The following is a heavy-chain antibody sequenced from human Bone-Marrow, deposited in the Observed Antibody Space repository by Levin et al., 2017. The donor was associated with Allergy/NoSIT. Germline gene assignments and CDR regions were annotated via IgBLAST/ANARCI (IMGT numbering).Heavy chain of an antibody. Sequence: PGGSLRLSCAASGFTFSSYAMHWVRQAPGKGLEWVAVISYDGSNKYYADSVKGRFTISRDNSKNTLYLQMNSLRAEDTAVYYCARDPSWSELVRGVIGYYFDYWGQGTLVTVSS. CDR3: ARDPSWSELVRGVIGYYFDY. D-gene: IGHD3-10*01. CDR1: GFTFSSYA. CDR2: ISYDGSNK. V-gene: IGHV3-30*04. J-gene: IGHJ4*02.